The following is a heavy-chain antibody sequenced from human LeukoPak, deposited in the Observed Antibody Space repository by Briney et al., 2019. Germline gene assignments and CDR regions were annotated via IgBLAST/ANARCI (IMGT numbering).Heavy chain of an antibody. V-gene: IGHV4-39*01. CDR2: IYYSGST. Sequence: SETLSLTCTVSGGSISSYYWGWIRQPPGKGLEWIGSIYYSGSTYYNPSLKSRVTISIDTSKNQFSLKLSSVTAADTAVYYCARDSSGYYYGLTLWGQGTLVTVSS. CDR3: ARDSSGYYYGLTL. CDR1: GGSISSYY. J-gene: IGHJ4*02. D-gene: IGHD3-22*01.